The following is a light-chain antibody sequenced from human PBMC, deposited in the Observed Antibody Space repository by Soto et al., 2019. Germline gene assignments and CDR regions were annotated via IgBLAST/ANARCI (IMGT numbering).Light chain of an antibody. CDR3: QQYGDSPT. V-gene: IGKV3-20*01. Sequence: EIVLTQSPGTLSLSPGERATLSCRASQSISSNYVAWYQQKPGQAPRLLIYDASTRATGIPNRYSGSGSGTDFTLTISRLGPEDFAVFYCQQYGDSPTFGQGTKVDIK. CDR1: QSISSNY. CDR2: DAS. J-gene: IGKJ1*01.